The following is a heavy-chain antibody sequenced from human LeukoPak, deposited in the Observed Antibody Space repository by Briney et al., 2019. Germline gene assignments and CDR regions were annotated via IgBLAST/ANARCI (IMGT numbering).Heavy chain of an antibody. CDR2: INWNGGST. J-gene: IGHJ3*02. CDR1: GFTFDDYG. V-gene: IGHV3-20*04. CDR3: ARDLNIEVVPDVSNYDAFDI. Sequence: PGGSLRLSCAASGFTFDDYGMSWVRQAPGKGLEWVSGINWNGGSTGYADSVKGRFTISRDNAKSSLYLQMNSLRAEDTAVYYCARDLNIEVVPDVSNYDAFDIWGQGTMVTVSS. D-gene: IGHD2-2*01.